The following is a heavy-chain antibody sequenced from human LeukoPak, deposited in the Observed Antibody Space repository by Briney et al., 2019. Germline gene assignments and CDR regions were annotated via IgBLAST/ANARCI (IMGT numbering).Heavy chain of an antibody. CDR1: GFTFSSYA. CDR2: IASSGGST. CDR3: AKDPYYDSSGVLGY. J-gene: IGHJ4*02. Sequence: GGSLRLSCAASGFTFSSYAMSWVRQAPGKGLEWVSAIASSGGSTYYADSVKGRFTISRDNSKNTLYLQMNSLRAEDTAVYYCAKDPYYDSSGVLGYWGQGTLVSVSS. V-gene: IGHV3-23*01. D-gene: IGHD3-22*01.